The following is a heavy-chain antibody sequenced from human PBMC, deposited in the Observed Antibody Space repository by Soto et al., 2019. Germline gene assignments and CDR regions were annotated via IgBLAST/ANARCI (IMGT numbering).Heavy chain of an antibody. V-gene: IGHV3-73*01. CDR2: IRSKANSYAT. D-gene: IGHD3-22*01. J-gene: IGHJ6*02. Sequence: LRLSCAASGFTFGGSAMHGVRQASGKGLEWVGRIRSKANSYATAYAASVKGRFTISRDDSKNTAYLQMNSLKTEDTAVYYCTRPYYYDSSGYYVRYYYGMDVWGQGTTVTVSS. CDR3: TRPYYYDSSGYYVRYYYGMDV. CDR1: GFTFGGSA.